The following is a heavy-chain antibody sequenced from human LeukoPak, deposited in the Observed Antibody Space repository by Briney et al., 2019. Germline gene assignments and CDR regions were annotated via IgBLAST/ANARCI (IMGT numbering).Heavy chain of an antibody. V-gene: IGHV4-39*01. CDR2: IYYSGST. CDR1: GGSISSSSYY. J-gene: IGHJ4*02. CDR3: AREAGDY. Sequence: SETQSLTCTVSGGSISSSSYYWGWIRQPPGKGLEWIGSIYYSGSTYYKPSLKSRVAISIDTSKNQFSLKLSSVTAADTAVYYCAREAGDYWGQGTLVTVSS.